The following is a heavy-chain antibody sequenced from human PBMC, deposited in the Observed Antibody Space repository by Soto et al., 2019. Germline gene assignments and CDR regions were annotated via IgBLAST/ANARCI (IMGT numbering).Heavy chain of an antibody. J-gene: IGHJ4*02. CDR2: IYYSGST. Sequence: PSETLSLTCTVSGGSISSGDYYWSWIRQPPGKGLEWIGYIYYSGSTYYNPSLKSRVTISVDTSKNQFSLKLSSVTAADTAVYYCARAQSGGYHDYWGQGTLVTVSS. CDR1: GGSISSGDYY. CDR3: ARAQSGGYHDY. D-gene: IGHD3-22*01. V-gene: IGHV4-30-4*01.